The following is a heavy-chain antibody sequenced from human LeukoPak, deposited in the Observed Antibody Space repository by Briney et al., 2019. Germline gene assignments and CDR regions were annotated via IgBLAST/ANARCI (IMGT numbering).Heavy chain of an antibody. CDR3: ARGYPRYYYYGMDV. V-gene: IGHV3-30*03. J-gene: IGHJ6*02. D-gene: IGHD1-26*01. Sequence: QAGGSLRLSCAASGFTFSSYGMHWVRQAPGKGLEWVAVISYDGSNKYYADSVKGRFTISRDNSKNTLYLQMNSLRAEDTAVYYCARGYPRYYYYGMDVWGQGTTVTVSS. CDR2: ISYDGSNK. CDR1: GFTFSSYG.